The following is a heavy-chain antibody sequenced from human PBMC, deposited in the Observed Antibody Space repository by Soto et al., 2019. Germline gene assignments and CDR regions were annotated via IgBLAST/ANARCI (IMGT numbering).Heavy chain of an antibody. Sequence: PSETLCLTCAVSGYSISSCYYCCCIRHPQGKGLEWIGSIYHSGTTYYNPSLKSRVTISVDTSKNQFSLKLSSVTAADNAVYYCAASGYRYGTMGDYWGQRTLVTVSS. D-gene: IGHD5-18*01. CDR1: GYSISSCYY. CDR2: IYHSGTT. CDR3: AASGYRYGTMGDY. V-gene: IGHV4-38-2*01. J-gene: IGHJ4*02.